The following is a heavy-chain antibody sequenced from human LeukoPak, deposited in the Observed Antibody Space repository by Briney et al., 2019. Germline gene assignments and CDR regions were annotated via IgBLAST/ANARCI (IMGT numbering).Heavy chain of an antibody. CDR2: ISTTSRYI. CDR3: ARGNSDYDHDY. J-gene: IGHJ4*02. CDR1: GFTFSSYS. Sequence: GGSLRLSCAASGFTFSSYSMNWVRQAPGKGLEWVSSISTTSRYIYYADLVKGRFTVSRDNAKKSLYLQMNSLRAEDTAVYYCARGNSDYDHDYWGQGTLVTVSS. V-gene: IGHV3-21*01. D-gene: IGHD4-11*01.